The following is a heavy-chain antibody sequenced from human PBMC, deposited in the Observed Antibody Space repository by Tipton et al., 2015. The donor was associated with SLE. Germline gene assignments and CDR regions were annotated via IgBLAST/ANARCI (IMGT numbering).Heavy chain of an antibody. J-gene: IGHJ4*02. V-gene: IGHV4-39*01. D-gene: IGHD6-19*01. CDR1: GGSISSYY. Sequence: TLSLTCTVSGGSISSYYWGWIRQPPGKGLEWIGSIYYSGSTYYNPSLKSRVTISVDTSKNQFSLKLSSVTAADTAVYYCARQGSSGWYGGYWGQGTLVTVSS. CDR2: IYYSGST. CDR3: ARQGSSGWYGGY.